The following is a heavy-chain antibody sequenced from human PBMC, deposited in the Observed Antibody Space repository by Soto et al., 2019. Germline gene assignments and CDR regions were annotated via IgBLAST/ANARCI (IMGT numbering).Heavy chain of an antibody. Sequence: SVKVSCKASGGTLSSYAISWVRQAPGQGPQWRGGIIPIFGTANCAQKFQGRVPITADESTSTAYTELSSLRSDDTAVYYCARVRSPADIVVVPDAIFHYGMDVWGQGTTVTVSS. D-gene: IGHD2-2*02. V-gene: IGHV1-69*13. CDR1: GGTLSSYA. CDR2: IIPIFGTA. CDR3: ARVRSPADIVVVPDAIFHYGMDV. J-gene: IGHJ6*02.